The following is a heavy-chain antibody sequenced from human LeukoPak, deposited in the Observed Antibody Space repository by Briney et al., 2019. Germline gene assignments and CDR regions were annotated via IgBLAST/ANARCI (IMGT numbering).Heavy chain of an antibody. V-gene: IGHV3-23*01. CDR3: ARGAGYNYPYYFDY. CDR1: GFTFSSYA. Sequence: GGSLRLSCAASGFTFSSYAMSWVRQAPGKGLEWVSAISGSGGSTYYADSVKGRFSISRDNTKGSLFLRLNSLRAEDTAVYYCARGAGYNYPYYFDYWGQGTLVTVSS. J-gene: IGHJ4*02. D-gene: IGHD5-24*01. CDR2: ISGSGGST.